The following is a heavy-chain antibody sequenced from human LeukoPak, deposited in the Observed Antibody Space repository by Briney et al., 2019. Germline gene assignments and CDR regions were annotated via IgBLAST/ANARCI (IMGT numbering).Heavy chain of an antibody. CDR1: GFTFSNYA. CDR3: ARVGYYGSGTEPYYFDY. J-gene: IGHJ4*02. CDR2: ISGSTGST. D-gene: IGHD3-10*01. Sequence: GGSLRLSCAASGFTFSNYAMNWVRQAPGKGLEWVSLISGSTGSTYYADSVKGRFSISRDNSKNTLYLQMNSLRAEDTAVYYCARVGYYGSGTEPYYFDYWGQGTLVTVSS. V-gene: IGHV3-23*01.